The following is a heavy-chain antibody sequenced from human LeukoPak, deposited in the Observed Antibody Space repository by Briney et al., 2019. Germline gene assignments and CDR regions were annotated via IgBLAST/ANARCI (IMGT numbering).Heavy chain of an antibody. D-gene: IGHD2-2*01. CDR3: ARVKGRGGGGDIVVVPAAMDYYYYYMDV. V-gene: IGHV4-59*08. CDR1: GGSMSSYY. Sequence: SETLSLTCSVSGGSMSSYYWSWIRQSPGKGLEWIGYIYHSGSTDYNPSLKSRVTISVDTSKNQFSLKLSSVTAADTAVYYCARVKGRGGGGDIVVVPAAMDYYYYYMDVWGKGTTVTVSS. J-gene: IGHJ6*03. CDR2: IYHSGST.